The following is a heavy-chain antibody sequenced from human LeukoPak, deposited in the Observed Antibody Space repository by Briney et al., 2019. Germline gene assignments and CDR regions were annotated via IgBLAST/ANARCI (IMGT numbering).Heavy chain of an antibody. D-gene: IGHD5-18*01. CDR2: IYYSGST. V-gene: IGHV4-59*08. CDR3: ARLADTAMVPYFDY. J-gene: IGHJ4*02. Sequence: SETLSLTCTVSGGSISSYYWSWIRQPPGKGLEWIGYIYYSGSTNYNPSLKSRVTISVDTSKNQFSLKLSSVTAADTAVYYCARLADTAMVPYFDYWGQGTLVTVSS. CDR1: GGSISSYY.